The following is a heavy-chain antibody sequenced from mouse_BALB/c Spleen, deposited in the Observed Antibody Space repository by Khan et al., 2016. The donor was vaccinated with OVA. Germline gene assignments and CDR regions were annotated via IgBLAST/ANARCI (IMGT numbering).Heavy chain of an antibody. D-gene: IGHD2-1*01. V-gene: IGHV1S81*02. CDR3: ARSGYGNPFAY. CDR2: INPSKGDT. J-gene: IGHJ3*01. CDR1: GYTFTSYY. Sequence: QVQLQQPGAELVKPGASVKISCKASGYTFTSYYMYWVKQRPGQGLEWIGGINPSKGDTKFNEKFKSKATLTVDKSSSTAYMQLSSLTSEDSAVYYCARSGYGNPFAYWGQGTLVTVSA.